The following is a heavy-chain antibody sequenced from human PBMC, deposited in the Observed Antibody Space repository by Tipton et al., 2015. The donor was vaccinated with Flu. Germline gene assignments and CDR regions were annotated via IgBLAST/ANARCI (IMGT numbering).Heavy chain of an antibody. CDR2: IYHSGST. CDR1: GYSISSGYY. Sequence: TLSLTCTVSGYSISSGYYWGWIRLPPGMGLEWIGSIYHSGSTYYNPSLKSRVTISVDTSKNQFSLKLSSVTAADTAVHYCATLGSRNDYWGQGTLVTVSS. J-gene: IGHJ4*02. V-gene: IGHV4-38-2*02. CDR3: ATLGSRNDY. D-gene: IGHD1-14*01.